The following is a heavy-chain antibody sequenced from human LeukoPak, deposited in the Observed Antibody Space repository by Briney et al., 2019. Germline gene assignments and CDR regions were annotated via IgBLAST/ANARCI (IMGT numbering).Heavy chain of an antibody. Sequence: NTSETLSLTCAVSGGSISSSNWWSWVRQPPGKGLERIGEIYHSGSTNYNPSLKSRVTISVDKSKNRFTLKLSSVTAADTAVYYCAREVHGDYPDWFDPWGQGTLVTVSS. D-gene: IGHD4-17*01. J-gene: IGHJ5*02. CDR2: IYHSGST. V-gene: IGHV4-4*02. CDR3: AREVHGDYPDWFDP. CDR1: GGSISSSNW.